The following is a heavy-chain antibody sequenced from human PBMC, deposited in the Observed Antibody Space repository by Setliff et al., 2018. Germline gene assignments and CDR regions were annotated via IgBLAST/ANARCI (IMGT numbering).Heavy chain of an antibody. CDR3: ARTCSGSGCYAGLES. J-gene: IGHJ5*01. CDR1: GFTFSSYR. V-gene: IGHV3-33*08. D-gene: IGHD2-15*01. Sequence: PGGSLRLSCAASGFTFSSYRMHWVRQAPGKGLEWVAVIWDDGGNKYHADSVKGRFTISRDNSKNTLYLQMNSLRPEDTAVYYCARTCSGSGCYAGLESWG. CDR2: IWDDGGNK.